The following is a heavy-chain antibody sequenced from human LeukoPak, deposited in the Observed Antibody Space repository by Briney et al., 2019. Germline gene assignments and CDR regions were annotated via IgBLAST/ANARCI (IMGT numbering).Heavy chain of an antibody. CDR3: ASGLRYFDWFFNTPAY. Sequence: SETLSLTCAVYGGSFSGYYWSWIRQPPGKGLEWIGEINHSGSTNYNPSLKSRVTISVDTSKNQFSLKLSSVTAADTAVYYCASGLRYFDWFFNTPAYWGQGILVTVSS. J-gene: IGHJ4*02. CDR2: INHSGST. V-gene: IGHV4-34*01. D-gene: IGHD3-9*01. CDR1: GGSFSGYY.